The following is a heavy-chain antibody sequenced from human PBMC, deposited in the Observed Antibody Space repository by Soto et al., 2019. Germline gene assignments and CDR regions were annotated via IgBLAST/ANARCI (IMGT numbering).Heavy chain of an antibody. Sequence: QAGGSLRLSCAASGFTFSSYAMSWVRQAPGKGLEWVSAISGSGGSTYYADSVKGRFTISRDNSKNTLYLQMNSLRAEDTAVYYCAKDFFYYYDSSGPGYFQHWGQGTLVTVSS. J-gene: IGHJ1*01. CDR2: ISGSGGST. V-gene: IGHV3-23*01. D-gene: IGHD3-22*01. CDR3: AKDFFYYYDSSGPGYFQH. CDR1: GFTFSSYA.